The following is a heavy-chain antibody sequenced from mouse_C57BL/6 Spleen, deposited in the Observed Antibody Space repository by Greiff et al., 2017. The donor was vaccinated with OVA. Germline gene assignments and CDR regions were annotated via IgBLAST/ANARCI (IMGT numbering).Heavy chain of an antibody. CDR1: GYSITSGYY. CDR3: ASVYYGNYGYYAMDY. Sequence: VQLQQSGPGLVKPSQSLSLTCSVTGYSITSGYYWNWIRQFPGNQLEWMGYISYDGSNNYNPSLKNRISITRDTSENQFFLKLNSVTTEDTATYYCASVYYGNYGYYAMDYWGQGTSVTVSS. V-gene: IGHV3-6*01. CDR2: ISYDGSN. J-gene: IGHJ4*01. D-gene: IGHD2-1*01.